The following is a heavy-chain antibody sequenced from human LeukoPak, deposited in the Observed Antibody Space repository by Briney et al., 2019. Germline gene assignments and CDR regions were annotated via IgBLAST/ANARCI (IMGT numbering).Heavy chain of an antibody. J-gene: IGHJ3*02. CDR3: AREEEGDAFDI. CDR1: GFTVSSYY. V-gene: IGHV3-66*01. CDR2: IYSGGST. Sequence: GGSLRLSCAASGFTVSSYYMSWVRQAPGKGLEWVSVIYSGGSTYYADSVKGRFTISRDNSKNTLYLQMNSLRAEDTAVYYCAREEEGDAFDIWGQGTMVTVSS.